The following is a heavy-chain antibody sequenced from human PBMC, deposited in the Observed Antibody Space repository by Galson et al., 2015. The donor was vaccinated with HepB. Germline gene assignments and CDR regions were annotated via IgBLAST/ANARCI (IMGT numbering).Heavy chain of an antibody. Sequence: SLRLSCAASGFTFSSYSMNWVRQAPGKGLEWVSSISSSSSYIYYADSVKGRFTISRDNAKNSLYLQMNSLRAEDTAVYYCAREQRDGYNYDAFDIWGQGTMVTVSS. J-gene: IGHJ3*02. CDR2: ISSSSSYI. CDR3: AREQRDGYNYDAFDI. CDR1: GFTFSSYS. D-gene: IGHD5-24*01. V-gene: IGHV3-21*01.